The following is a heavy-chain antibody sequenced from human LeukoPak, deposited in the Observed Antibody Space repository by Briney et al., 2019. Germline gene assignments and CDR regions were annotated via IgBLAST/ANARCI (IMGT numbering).Heavy chain of an antibody. D-gene: IGHD5-12*01. J-gene: IGHJ4*02. V-gene: IGHV3-23*01. CDR2: ISGSGGNT. CDR1: GFTFSSYG. CDR3: AKVVSGYHFDY. Sequence: GRSLRLSCAASGFTFSSYGMSWVRRAPGKGPEWVSGISGSGGNTYYADSVKGRFTISRDNSQNTLYLQMNTLRAEDTAVYYCAKVVSGYHFDYWGQGTLSPPPQ.